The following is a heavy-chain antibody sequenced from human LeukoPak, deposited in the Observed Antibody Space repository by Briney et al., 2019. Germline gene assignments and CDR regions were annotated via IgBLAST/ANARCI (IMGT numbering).Heavy chain of an antibody. J-gene: IGHJ3*01. CDR1: GASVSTTAYF. CDR3: ASYREAYDLYPHGLDV. Sequence: SETLSLTCSVSGASVSTTAYFWNWIRQPAGEGLEWIGRIYASGNTHYNPSLKSRVTMSLDTSTNQFSLTMNSVTAADSAVYFCASYREAYDLYPHGLDVWGRGTVVTVSS. D-gene: IGHD5-24*01. V-gene: IGHV4-61*02. CDR2: IYASGNT.